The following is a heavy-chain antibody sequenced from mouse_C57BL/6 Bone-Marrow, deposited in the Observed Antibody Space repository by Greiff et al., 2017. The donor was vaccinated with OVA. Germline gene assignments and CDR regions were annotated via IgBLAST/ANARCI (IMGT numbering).Heavy chain of an antibody. J-gene: IGHJ4*01. D-gene: IGHD2-3*01. CDR3: TRDGYYAMDY. Sequence: EVKLMESGEGLVKPGGSLKLSCAASGFTFSSYAMSWVRQTPEKRLEWVAYISSGGDYIYYADTVKGRFTISRDKARNTLYLQMSSLKSEDTAMDYCTRDGYYAMDYWGQGTSVTVSA. V-gene: IGHV5-9-1*02. CDR1: GFTFSSYA. CDR2: ISSGGDYI.